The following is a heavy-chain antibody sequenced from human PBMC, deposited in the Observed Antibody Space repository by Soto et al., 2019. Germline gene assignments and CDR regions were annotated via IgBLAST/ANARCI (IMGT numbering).Heavy chain of an antibody. J-gene: IGHJ3*02. Sequence: SETLSLTCTVSGGSIRSSSYYWGWIRQAPGKGLEWIGTIYYSESTSYNPSLKSRVTISVDTSKNQFSLKLSSVAAADTAMYYCARTIAARPQDAFDIWGQGTMVTVSS. CDR3: ARTIAARPQDAFDI. V-gene: IGHV4-39*01. D-gene: IGHD6-6*01. CDR2: IYYSEST. CDR1: GGSIRSSSYY.